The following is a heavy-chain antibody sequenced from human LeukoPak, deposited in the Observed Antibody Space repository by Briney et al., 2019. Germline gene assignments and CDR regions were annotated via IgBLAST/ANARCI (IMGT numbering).Heavy chain of an antibody. CDR1: GFTFSSYA. J-gene: IGHJ4*02. V-gene: IGHV3-23*01. CDR2: ISGSGGST. Sequence: GGSLRLSCAASGFTFSSYAMSWVRQAPGKGLEWVSAISGSGGSTYYADSVKGRFTISRDNSKNTLYLQMNSLRAEDTAVYYCAKESVGYCSGGSCYVATDTAMVDYFDYWGQGTLVTVSS. CDR3: AKESVGYCSGGSCYVATDTAMVDYFDY. D-gene: IGHD2-15*01.